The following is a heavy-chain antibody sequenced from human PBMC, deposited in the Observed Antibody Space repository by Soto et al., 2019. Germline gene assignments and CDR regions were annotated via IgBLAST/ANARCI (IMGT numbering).Heavy chain of an antibody. V-gene: IGHV4-61*01. CDR2: IYYSGST. Sequence: SETLSLTCTVSGGSVSSGSYYWSWIRQPPGKGLEWIGYIYYSGSTNYNPSLKSRVTISVDTSKNQFSLKLSSVTAAETAVYYCARVVVGATAYYFDYWGQGTLVTVSS. CDR3: ARVVVGATAYYFDY. D-gene: IGHD1-26*01. J-gene: IGHJ4*02. CDR1: GGSVSSGSYY.